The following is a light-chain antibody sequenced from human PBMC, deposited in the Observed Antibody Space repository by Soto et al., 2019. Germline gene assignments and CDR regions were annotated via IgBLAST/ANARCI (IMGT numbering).Light chain of an antibody. J-gene: IGKJ2*01. V-gene: IGKV3-20*01. CDR3: QQYGSSVYT. CDR1: QSVSSSY. Sequence: DIVLTQSPGTLSLSPGERATLSCRASQSVSSSYLAWYQQKPGQAPRLLIYDSSTRATGIPDRFRGSGSGTDFTLTSGRLDPEDFAVYYCQQYGSSVYTFGQGTKLEIK. CDR2: DSS.